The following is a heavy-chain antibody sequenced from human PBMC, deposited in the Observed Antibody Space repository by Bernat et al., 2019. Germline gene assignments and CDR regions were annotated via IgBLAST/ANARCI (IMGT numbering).Heavy chain of an antibody. D-gene: IGHD2-15*01. Sequence: QVQLVQSGAEVKKPGASVKVSCKASGHTFTSYYMHWVRQAPGQGLEWMGIINPSGGSTSYAQKFQGRVTMTRDTSTSTVYMELSSLRSEDTAVYYCAREVRVVVVAATLRYFDYWGQGTLVTVSS. CDR2: INPSGGST. CDR3: AREVRVVVVAATLRYFDY. CDR1: GHTFTSYY. J-gene: IGHJ4*02. V-gene: IGHV1-46*01.